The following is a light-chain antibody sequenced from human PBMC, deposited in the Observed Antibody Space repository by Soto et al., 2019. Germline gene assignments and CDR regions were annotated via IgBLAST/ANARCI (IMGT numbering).Light chain of an antibody. CDR1: QSLVNTY. J-gene: IGKJ5*01. V-gene: IGKV3-20*01. CDR2: DAS. CDR3: QQYGSSIPIT. Sequence: EVGFTQSPGSPSLSPGDRATLSCRASQSLVNTYVAWYQQKAGQVPRLLIYDASTRATGIPDRFSGSGSGTEFTLTISRLEPEDFAVYYCQQYGSSIPITFGQGTRLEIK.